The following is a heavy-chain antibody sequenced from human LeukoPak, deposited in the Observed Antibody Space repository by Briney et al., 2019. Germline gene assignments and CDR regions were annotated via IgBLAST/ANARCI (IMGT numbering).Heavy chain of an antibody. D-gene: IGHD2-2*01. J-gene: IGHJ3*02. CDR1: GFTFSSYW. Sequence: GGSLRLSCAASGFTFSSYWMSWVRQAPGKGLEWVANIKQDGSEKYYVDSVKGRFTIPRDNAKNSLYLQMNSLRAEDTAVYYCARDCRSTSCHDAFDIWGQGTMVTVSS. CDR2: IKQDGSEK. CDR3: ARDCRSTSCHDAFDI. V-gene: IGHV3-7*01.